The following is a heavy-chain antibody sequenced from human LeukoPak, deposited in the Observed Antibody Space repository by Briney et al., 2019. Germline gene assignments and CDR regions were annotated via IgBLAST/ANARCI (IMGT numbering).Heavy chain of an antibody. D-gene: IGHD1-1*01. CDR2: ISYDGSNK. V-gene: IGHV3-30*18. CDR1: GFTFSSYG. J-gene: IGHJ4*02. Sequence: HPGGSLRLSCAASGFTFSSYGMHWVRQAPGKGLEWVAVISYDGSNKYYADSVKGRFTVSRDNSKNTLYLQMNSLRAEDTAVYYCANKGPTSLFDYWGQGTLVTVSS. CDR3: ANKGPTSLFDY.